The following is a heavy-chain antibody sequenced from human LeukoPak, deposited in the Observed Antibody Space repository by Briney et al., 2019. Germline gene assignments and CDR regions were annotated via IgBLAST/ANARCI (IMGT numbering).Heavy chain of an antibody. CDR2: IKAGGIT. CDR1: SGSLSGYY. J-gene: IGHJ4*02. CDR3: VGGFSGVVGDY. Sequence: SETLSLTCAVDSGSLSGYYWSWIRQPPAKGLEWIGEIKAGGITNYNPSLRSRVTISVDTSKKQLSLKLSSATAADTAVYYCVGGFSGVVGDYWGQGTQVTVSS. V-gene: IGHV4-34*01. D-gene: IGHD3-10*01.